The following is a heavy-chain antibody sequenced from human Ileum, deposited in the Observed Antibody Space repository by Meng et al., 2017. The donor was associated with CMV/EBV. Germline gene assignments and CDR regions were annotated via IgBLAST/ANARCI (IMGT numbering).Heavy chain of an antibody. CDR2: ISNDGSGT. CDR1: GLTFSNYY. D-gene: IGHD2-15*01. Sequence: SGLTFSNYYMHWVRQAPGKGLVWVSRISNDGSGTTYADSVKGRFTMSRDNAKNTLYLQMNSLRAEDTAVYYCARADRRSGDSSLDYWGQGALVTVSS. J-gene: IGHJ4*02. V-gene: IGHV3-74*01. CDR3: ARADRRSGDSSLDY.